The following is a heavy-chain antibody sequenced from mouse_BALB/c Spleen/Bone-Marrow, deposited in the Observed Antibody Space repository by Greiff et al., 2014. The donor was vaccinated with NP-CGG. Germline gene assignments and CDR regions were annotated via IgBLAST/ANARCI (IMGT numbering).Heavy chain of an antibody. V-gene: IGHV1-9*01. CDR3: ARSWEGHYAMDY. Sequence: LVESGAELMKPGASVKISCKVTGYTFSSYWIEWIKQRPGHGLEWIGEILPGSTSSNYNEKVKGKATFTADTSSKTAYMQLSSLTSEDSAAYYCARSWEGHYAMDYWGQGTSVTVSS. CDR1: GYTFSSYW. CDR2: ILPGSTSS. J-gene: IGHJ4*01. D-gene: IGHD4-1*01.